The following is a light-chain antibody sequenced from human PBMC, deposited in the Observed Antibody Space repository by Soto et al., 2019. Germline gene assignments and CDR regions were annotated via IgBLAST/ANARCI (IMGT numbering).Light chain of an antibody. CDR2: GVS. J-gene: IGKJ4*01. CDR3: QQRYNWLT. Sequence: IVLTQSPATLSLSPGERATLSCRARQTVSSYLSWYQHKPGQAPRLLIYGVSNRATGIPVRFSGSGSGTDFTLTISSLEPEDSAVYYCQQRYNWLTFGGGTKVEI. V-gene: IGKV3-11*01. CDR1: QTVSSY.